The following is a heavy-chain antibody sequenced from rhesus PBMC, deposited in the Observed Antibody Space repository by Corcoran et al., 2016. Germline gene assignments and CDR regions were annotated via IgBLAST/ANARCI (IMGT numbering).Heavy chain of an antibody. D-gene: IGHD3-16*01. CDR1: GYSISSGYV. Sequence: QVQLQESGPGLVKPSETLSLTCAVSGYSISSGYVWSWLPPPPGKGLEWIGYIGGSSGSTNYNPTLKSRVTISKDTSKNQFSLKLSSVTAADTAVYYCARAAYYSGSYYYTFDYWGQGVLVTVSS. J-gene: IGHJ4*01. CDR2: IGGSSGST. CDR3: ARAAYYSGSYYYTFDY. V-gene: IGHV4-127*01.